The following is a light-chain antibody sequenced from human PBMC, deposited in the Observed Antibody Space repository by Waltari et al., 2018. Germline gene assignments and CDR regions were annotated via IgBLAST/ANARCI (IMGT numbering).Light chain of an antibody. CDR1: QSVSSY. Sequence: EIVLTQSPDTLSLSPGERATLSCRASQSVSSYLAWSQQKRGQAPRLLIYGASNRATGIPARFSGSGSGTDFTLTISTLEPEDFAVYYCQQRSNWPLTFGGGTKVEIK. CDR3: QQRSNWPLT. J-gene: IGKJ4*01. V-gene: IGKV3-11*01. CDR2: GAS.